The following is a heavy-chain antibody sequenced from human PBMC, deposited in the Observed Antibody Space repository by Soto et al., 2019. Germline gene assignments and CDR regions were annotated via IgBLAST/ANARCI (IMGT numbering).Heavy chain of an antibody. J-gene: IGHJ5*02. Sequence: LQLQESGPGLVKPSETLSLTCRVSDGSMNRDSSYWGWIRHPPGKGLERIGVINHRGSSYRNLFLKRRVTMSVEASRNQFSLKLTSMTAADTAVYYCARLGGYVSVGYYYLWDAWGQGTLVTVSS. V-gene: IGHV4-39*01. D-gene: IGHD3-22*01. CDR2: INHRGSS. CDR1: DGSMNRDSSY. CDR3: ARLGGYVSVGYYYLWDA.